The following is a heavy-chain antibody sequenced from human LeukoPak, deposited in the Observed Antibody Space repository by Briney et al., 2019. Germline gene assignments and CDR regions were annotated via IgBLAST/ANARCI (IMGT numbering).Heavy chain of an antibody. J-gene: IGHJ3*02. CDR2: INPNSGGT. Sequence: ASVKVSCKASGYTFTGYYMHWVRQAPGQGLEWMGWINPNSGGTNYAQKFQGWVTMTRDTSISTAYMELSRLRSDDTAVYYCARPILGGSYYADAFDIWGQGTMVTVSS. CDR3: ARPILGGSYYADAFDI. CDR1: GYTFTGYY. V-gene: IGHV1-2*04. D-gene: IGHD1-26*01.